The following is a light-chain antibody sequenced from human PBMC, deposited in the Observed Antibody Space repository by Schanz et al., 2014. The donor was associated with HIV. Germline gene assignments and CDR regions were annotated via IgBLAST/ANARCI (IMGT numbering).Light chain of an antibody. Sequence: QSVLTQPASVSGSLGQSITISCTGTSGDVGRYDYVSWYQQHPGQAPKLMIYDVSNRPSGVSNRFSGSKSGYTASLTISGLQAEDEADYYCSSYTTSSTLVFGGGTKVTVL. V-gene: IGLV2-14*03. CDR2: DVS. CDR1: SGDVGRYDY. J-gene: IGLJ2*01. CDR3: SSYTTSSTLV.